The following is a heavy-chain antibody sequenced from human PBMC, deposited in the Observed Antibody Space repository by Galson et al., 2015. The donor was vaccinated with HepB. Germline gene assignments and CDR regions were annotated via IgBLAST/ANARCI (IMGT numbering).Heavy chain of an antibody. Sequence: SLRLSCAASGFTFGDYAMSWFRQAPGKGLEWVGFIRSKAYGGTTEYAASVKGRFTISRDDSKSIAYLQMNSLKTEDTAVYYCTRDSGPEMATINWVDYWGQGTLVTVSS. CDR2: IRSKAYGGTT. J-gene: IGHJ4*02. CDR3: TRDSGPEMATINWVDY. V-gene: IGHV3-49*03. D-gene: IGHD5-24*01. CDR1: GFTFGDYA.